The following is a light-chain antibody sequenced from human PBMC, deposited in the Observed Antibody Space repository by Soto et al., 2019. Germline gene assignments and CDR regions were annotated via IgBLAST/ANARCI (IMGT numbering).Light chain of an antibody. CDR1: SSNIGSNY. J-gene: IGLJ2*01. CDR3: AAWDDSLSGVV. Sequence: QSVLTQPPSASGTPGQRVTISCSGSSSNIGSNYVYWYQQLPGTAPKLLIYRNNQRPSGVPDRFSGFKSGTSASLAISGLRSEDDADYYCAAWDDSLSGVVFGGGTKLTVL. CDR2: RNN. V-gene: IGLV1-47*01.